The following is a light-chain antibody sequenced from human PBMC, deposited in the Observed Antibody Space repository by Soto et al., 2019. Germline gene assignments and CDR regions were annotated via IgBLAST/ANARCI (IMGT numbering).Light chain of an antibody. CDR3: SSYAGSNNLYV. V-gene: IGLV2-8*01. CDR2: EVS. Sequence: QSALTQPPSACGSPGQSFTISCTGTSSDIGVYNYVSWYQQHPGKAPKLMIYEVSKRPSGVPDRFSGSKSGNKASLTVSGLQAEDEADYYCSSYAGSNNLYVFGTGTTVTV. CDR1: SSDIGVYNY. J-gene: IGLJ1*01.